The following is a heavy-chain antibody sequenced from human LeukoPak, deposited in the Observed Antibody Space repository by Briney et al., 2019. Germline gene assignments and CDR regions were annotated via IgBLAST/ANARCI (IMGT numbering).Heavy chain of an antibody. D-gene: IGHD4-17*01. CDR2: IYSGGST. Sequence: GGSLRLSCAASGFTVSGNYMTWVRQVSGKGLEWVSVIYSGGSTYYTDSVQGRFSISSDNSQNTLYLQMNSLRAEDTAVYYCAAPLTVIPYWGQGTLVTVSS. CDR1: GFTVSGNY. V-gene: IGHV3-66*01. CDR3: AAPLTVIPY. J-gene: IGHJ4*02.